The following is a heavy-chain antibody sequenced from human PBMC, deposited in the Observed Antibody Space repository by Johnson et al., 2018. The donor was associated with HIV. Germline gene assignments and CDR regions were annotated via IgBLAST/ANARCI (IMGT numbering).Heavy chain of an antibody. V-gene: IGHV3-30-3*01. CDR1: GFTFSSYA. CDR3: AKDQDGDYSVIVAFDI. J-gene: IGHJ3*02. CDR2: ISYDGSNK. D-gene: IGHD4-17*01. Sequence: QVQLVESGGGLVQPGGSLRLSCAASGFTFSSYAMHWVRQAPGKGLEWVAVISYDGSNKYYADSVKGRFTISRDNSKNTLYLQMNSLRAEDTAVYYCAKDQDGDYSVIVAFDIWGQGTMVTVSS.